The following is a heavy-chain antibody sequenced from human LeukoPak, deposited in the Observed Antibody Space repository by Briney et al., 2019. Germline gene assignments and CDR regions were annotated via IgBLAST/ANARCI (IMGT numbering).Heavy chain of an antibody. V-gene: IGHV3-30*18. D-gene: IGHD6-19*01. CDR1: GFTFSSYG. CDR2: ISYDGSNK. CDR3: AKDRIAVAIYYFDY. J-gene: IGHJ4*02. Sequence: PGGSLRLSCAASGFTFSSYGMHWVRQAPGKGLEWVAVISYDGSNKYYADSVKGRFTISRDNSKNTLYLQMNSLRAEDTAVYYCAKDRIAVAIYYFDYWGQGTLVTVSS.